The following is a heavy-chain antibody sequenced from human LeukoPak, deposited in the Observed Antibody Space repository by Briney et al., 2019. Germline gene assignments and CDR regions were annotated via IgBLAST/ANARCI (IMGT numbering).Heavy chain of an antibody. J-gene: IGHJ4*02. V-gene: IGHV4-59*01. Sequence: SETLSLTCTVSGGSISSYYWSWIRQPPGKGLEWIGYIYYSGSTNYNPSLKSRVTISVDTSKNQFSLKLSSVTAADTVVYYCARTRLETDEFYFDYWGQGTLVTVSS. CDR3: ARTRLETDEFYFDY. D-gene: IGHD3-10*01. CDR1: GGSISSYY. CDR2: IYYSGST.